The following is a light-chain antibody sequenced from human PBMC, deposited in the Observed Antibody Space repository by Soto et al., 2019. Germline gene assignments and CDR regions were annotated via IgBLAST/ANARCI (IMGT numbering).Light chain of an antibody. J-gene: IGKJ5*01. CDR3: QQYGSSIT. CDR1: QSVSSSY. V-gene: IGKV3-20*01. CDR2: GTS. Sequence: EIVLTQSPGTLSLSPGERATLSCRASQSVSSSYLAWYQQTPGQAPRLLIYGTSGRATGIPDRFSGSVSGTDFTLTISRLEPEDFAVYYCQQYGSSITFGQGTRLESK.